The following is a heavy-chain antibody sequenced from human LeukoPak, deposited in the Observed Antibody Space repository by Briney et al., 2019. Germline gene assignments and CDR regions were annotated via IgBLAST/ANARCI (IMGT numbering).Heavy chain of an antibody. CDR1: GSSIISASYY. Sequence: SETLSLTCTVSGSSIISASYYWGWIRQPPGKGLEWIGSIYYSGSTYYNPSLKSRVTISVDTSKNQFSLKLSPVTAADTAVYYCAREGIVATGIGDYWGQGTLVTVSS. D-gene: IGHD5-12*01. CDR2: IYYSGST. CDR3: AREGIVATGIGDY. V-gene: IGHV4-39*07. J-gene: IGHJ4*02.